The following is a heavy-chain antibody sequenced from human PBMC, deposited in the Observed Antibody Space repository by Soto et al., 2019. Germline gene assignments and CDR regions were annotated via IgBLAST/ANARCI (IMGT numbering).Heavy chain of an antibody. Sequence: LRLSCAASGFTFSSYAMSWVRQAPGKGLEWVSAISGSGGSTYYADSVKGRFTISRDNSKNTLYLQMNSLRAEDTAVYYCAKDRFVAGAVYFDYWGQGTLVTVSS. CDR1: GFTFSSYA. V-gene: IGHV3-23*01. J-gene: IGHJ4*02. CDR2: ISGSGGST. D-gene: IGHD3-10*01. CDR3: AKDRFVAGAVYFDY.